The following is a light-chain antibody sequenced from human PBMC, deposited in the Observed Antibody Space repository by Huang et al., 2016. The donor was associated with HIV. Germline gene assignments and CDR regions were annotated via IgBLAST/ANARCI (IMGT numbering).Light chain of an antibody. CDR1: QTFLYSSNNETY. CDR2: GAS. J-gene: IGKJ4*01. Sequence: DIVMTQSPDSLAVALGERVTNNCKSSQTFLYSSNNETYLAWYQQRPRQPPRLLIHGASARESGVPERFSGSGSETDFTLTISGLQAEDVAVYYCQQYYSTPTFGGGTKVEI. CDR3: QQYYSTPT. V-gene: IGKV4-1*01.